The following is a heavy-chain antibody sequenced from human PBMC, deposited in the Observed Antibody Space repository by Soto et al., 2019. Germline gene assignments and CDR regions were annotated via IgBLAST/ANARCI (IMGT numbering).Heavy chain of an antibody. Sequence: QVQLQESGPGLVKPSETLSLTCTVSGGSISSYYWSWIRQPPGKGLEWIGYIYYSGSTNYNPSLKSRVTITVDTSMNHFSLKLSSVTAADTAVYYCARLWFGELFLENWFDPWGQGTLVTVSS. J-gene: IGHJ5*02. CDR2: IYYSGST. V-gene: IGHV4-59*01. CDR3: ARLWFGELFLENWFDP. D-gene: IGHD3-10*01. CDR1: GGSISSYY.